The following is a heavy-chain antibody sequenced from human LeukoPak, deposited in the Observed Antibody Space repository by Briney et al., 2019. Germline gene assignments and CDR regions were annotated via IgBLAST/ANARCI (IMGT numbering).Heavy chain of an antibody. D-gene: IGHD2-21*01. J-gene: IGHJ4*02. CDR2: INPNSGDT. V-gene: IGHV1-2*02. CDR1: GYTFTADY. CDR3: ARGQIASYYYSDY. Sequence: ASVKVSCKASGYTFTADYMHWVRQAPGRGLDWMGWINPNSGDTNYAQKFQGRVTMTRDTSISTAYMELSSLRSDDTAVYYCARGQIASYYYSDYWGQGTLVTVSS.